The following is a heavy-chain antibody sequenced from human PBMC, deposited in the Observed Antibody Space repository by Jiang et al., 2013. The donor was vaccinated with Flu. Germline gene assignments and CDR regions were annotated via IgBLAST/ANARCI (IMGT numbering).Heavy chain of an antibody. CDR3: AKQRPVFNHQPYYFDY. Sequence: AASGFTFDDYTIATGSVKLRGRVWSGSLLVSWDGGSTYYADSVKGRFTISRDNSKNSLYLQMNSLRTEDTALYYCAKQRPVFNHQPYYFDYWGQGTLVTVSS. CDR2: VSWDGGST. V-gene: IGHV3-43*01. CDR1: GFTFDDYT. J-gene: IGHJ4*02. D-gene: IGHD2-2*01.